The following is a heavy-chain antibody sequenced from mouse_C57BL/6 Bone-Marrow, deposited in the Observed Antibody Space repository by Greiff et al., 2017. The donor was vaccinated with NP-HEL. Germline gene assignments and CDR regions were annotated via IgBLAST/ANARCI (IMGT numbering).Heavy chain of an antibody. Sequence: QVQLQQPGAELVRPGSSVKLSCKASGYTFTSYWMDWVKQRPGQGLEWIGNIYPSDSETHYNQKFKDKATLTVDKSSSTAYMQLSSLTSEDSAVYYGARESRNYDAMDYWGQGTSVTVSS. J-gene: IGHJ4*01. V-gene: IGHV1-61*01. D-gene: IGHD1-1*01. CDR1: GYTFTSYW. CDR2: IYPSDSET. CDR3: ARESRNYDAMDY.